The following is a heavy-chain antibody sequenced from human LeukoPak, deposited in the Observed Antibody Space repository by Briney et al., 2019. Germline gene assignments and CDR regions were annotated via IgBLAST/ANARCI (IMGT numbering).Heavy chain of an antibody. Sequence: GGSLRLSCVASGFTFSSYAMSWVRQAPGKGLEWVSTISGSGGSTYYADSVKGRFTISRDNSKNTLYLQMNSLRAEDTAVYYCAKGTAIFWFDPWGQGTLVTVSS. D-gene: IGHD2-21*02. CDR3: AKGTAIFWFDP. CDR1: GFTFSSYA. CDR2: ISGSGGST. V-gene: IGHV3-23*01. J-gene: IGHJ5*02.